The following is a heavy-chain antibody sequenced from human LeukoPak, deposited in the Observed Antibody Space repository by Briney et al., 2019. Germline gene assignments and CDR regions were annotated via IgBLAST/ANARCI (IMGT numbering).Heavy chain of an antibody. V-gene: IGHV4-4*07. CDR2: IYTSGST. CDR3: ARASETISTMVVISPYYFDY. CDR1: GGSISSYY. Sequence: SETLSLTCTVSGGSISSYYWSWIRQPAGKGLEWIGRIYTSGSTNYNPSLKSRVTISVDTSKNQFSLKLSSVTAADTAVYYCARASETISTMVVISPYYFDYWGQGTLVTVSS. D-gene: IGHD3-22*01. J-gene: IGHJ4*02.